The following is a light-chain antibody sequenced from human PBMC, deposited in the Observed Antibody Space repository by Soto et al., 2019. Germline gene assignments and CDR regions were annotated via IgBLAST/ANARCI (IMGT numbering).Light chain of an antibody. V-gene: IGLV2-14*03. CDR1: SSDVGGYKY. Sequence: QSALTQPASVSGSPGQSITISCTGTSSDVGGYKYVSWYQQHPGKAPKLMIYDIRNRPSGVSNRFSGSKSGNTASLTISGLQAEDEADYYCSSYKSSSTRVFGTVTKLTVL. CDR2: DIR. J-gene: IGLJ1*01. CDR3: SSYKSSSTRV.